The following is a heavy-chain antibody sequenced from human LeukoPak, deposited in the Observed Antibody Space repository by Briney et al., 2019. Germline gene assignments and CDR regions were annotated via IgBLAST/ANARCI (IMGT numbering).Heavy chain of an antibody. V-gene: IGHV4-30-4*02. Sequence: SETLSLTCTVSGGSISSGDYYWSWIRQPPGKGLEWIGYIYYSGSTYYNPSLKSRVTISVDTSKNQFSLKLSSVTAADTAVYYCAGSWTTVTVDYWGQGTLVTVSS. J-gene: IGHJ4*02. CDR2: IYYSGST. CDR3: AGSWTTVTVDY. D-gene: IGHD4-17*01. CDR1: GGSISSGDYY.